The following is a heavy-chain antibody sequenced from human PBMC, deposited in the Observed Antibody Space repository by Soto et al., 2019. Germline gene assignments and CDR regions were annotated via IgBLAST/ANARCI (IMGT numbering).Heavy chain of an antibody. J-gene: IGHJ4*02. Sequence: GGSLRLSCAASGFTFDDYAMHWVRQAPGKGLEWVSGISWNRGSIGYADSVKGRFTISRDNAKNSLYLQMNSLRAEDTALYDCAKGIGYGSTSAGYFDYWGQGTLVTVSS. CDR1: GFTFDDYA. D-gene: IGHD6-6*01. V-gene: IGHV3-9*01. CDR3: AKGIGYGSTSAGYFDY. CDR2: ISWNRGSI.